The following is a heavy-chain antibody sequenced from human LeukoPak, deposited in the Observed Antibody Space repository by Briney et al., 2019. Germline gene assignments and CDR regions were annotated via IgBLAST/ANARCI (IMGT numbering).Heavy chain of an antibody. D-gene: IGHD6-13*01. J-gene: IGHJ4*02. Sequence: SVKVSCKASGGTFSSYAISWVRQAPGQGLEWMGGIIPIFGTANYAQKFQGRVTITADESTSTAYMELSSLRSEDTAVYYCASTEPKIAAAGTVSNWGQGTLVTVSS. CDR2: IIPIFGTA. CDR1: GGTFSSYA. V-gene: IGHV1-69*01. CDR3: ASTEPKIAAAGTVSN.